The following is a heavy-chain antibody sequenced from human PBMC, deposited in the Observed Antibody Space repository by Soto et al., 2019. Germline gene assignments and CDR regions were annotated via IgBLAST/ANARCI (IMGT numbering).Heavy chain of an antibody. V-gene: IGHV4-30-2*01. CDR2: IYHSGST. J-gene: IGHJ4*02. Sequence: TLSLTCAVSGGSIRSGGYSWSWIRQPPGKGLEWIGYIYHSGSTYYNPSLKSRVTISVDRSKNQFSLKLSSVTAADTAVYYCATYYYDSSGYYFDYWGQGTLVTAPQ. D-gene: IGHD3-22*01. CDR3: ATYYYDSSGYYFDY. CDR1: GGSIRSGGYS.